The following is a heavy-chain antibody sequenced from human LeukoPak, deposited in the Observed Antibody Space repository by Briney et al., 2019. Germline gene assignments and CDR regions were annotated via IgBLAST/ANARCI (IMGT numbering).Heavy chain of an antibody. CDR2: ISGSGGST. J-gene: IGHJ4*02. V-gene: IGHV3-23*01. CDR3: ARDFSGVDYFDY. Sequence: PGGSLRLSCAASGFTFSSYAMSWVRQAPGKGLEWVSAISGSGGSTYYADSVKGRFTISRDNSENTMYLQMSSLRAEDTAVYYCARDFSGVDYFDYWGQGTLVTVSS. CDR1: GFTFSSYA. D-gene: IGHD3-10*01.